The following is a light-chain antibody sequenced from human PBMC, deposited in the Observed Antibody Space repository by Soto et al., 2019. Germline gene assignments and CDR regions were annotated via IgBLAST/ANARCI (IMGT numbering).Light chain of an antibody. CDR3: QKYSSVIT. Sequence: DIQMTKSPSSLSASVGDRVTITCRASQGISNFLAWDQQKPGKVPKLLISAASTLQSGVPSRFSGSGSGTDFTLTITSLQPEDVATYYCQKYSSVITFGQGTRLEIK. CDR1: QGISNF. V-gene: IGKV1-27*01. J-gene: IGKJ5*01. CDR2: AAS.